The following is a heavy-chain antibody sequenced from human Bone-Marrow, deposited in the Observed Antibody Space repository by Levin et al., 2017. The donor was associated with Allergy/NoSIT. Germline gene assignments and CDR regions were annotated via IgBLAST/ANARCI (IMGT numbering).Heavy chain of an antibody. CDR2: LSSNGDT. V-gene: IGHV4-39*01. J-gene: IGHJ5*02. Sequence: LSLPFPFSFSSLPLLPSSFFSILHPPFPFLPFIVFLSSNGDTYYNPSLESRLTISADTSKKQFSLKLTSVTAADTSLYYCTRRNVASAGDWFDLWGRGALVTVSS. CDR3: TRRNVASAGDWFDL. D-gene: IGHD3-10*01. CDR1: FSSLPLLPSS.